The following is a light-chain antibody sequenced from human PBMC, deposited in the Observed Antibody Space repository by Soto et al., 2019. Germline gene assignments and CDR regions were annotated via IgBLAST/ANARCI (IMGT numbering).Light chain of an antibody. J-gene: IGLJ2*01. V-gene: IGLV2-14*01. CDR1: SSDVGGYNY. CDR3: SSYVSSYTLV. Sequence: QSVLTQPASVSGSPGQSITISCTATSSDVGGYNYVSWYQQHPGKAPKLMIYDVSNRPSGVSNRFSGSKSGNTASLTISGLQAEDEADYYCSSYVSSYTLVFGGGTKVTVL. CDR2: DVS.